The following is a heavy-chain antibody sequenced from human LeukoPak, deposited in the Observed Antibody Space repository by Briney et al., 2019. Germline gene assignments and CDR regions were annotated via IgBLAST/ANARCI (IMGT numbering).Heavy chain of an antibody. CDR3: ARDRAGDSFDI. V-gene: IGHV4-61*02. CDR2: IYTSGYT. D-gene: IGHD7-27*01. CDR1: GDSINSGNYY. J-gene: IGHJ3*02. Sequence: SLTLSLTCTVSGDSINSGNYYWTWIRQPAGKGLEWIGRIYTSGYTNYNPSLKSQVTISMDTSKNQFSLNLNSVTAADTAVYYCARDRAGDSFDIWGQGTMVTVSS.